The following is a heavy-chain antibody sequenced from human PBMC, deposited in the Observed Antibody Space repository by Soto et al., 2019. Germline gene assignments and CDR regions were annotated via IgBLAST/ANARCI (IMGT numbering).Heavy chain of an antibody. J-gene: IGHJ4*01. CDR2: IKTKTDNGTI. D-gene: IGHD2-2*01. Sequence: GGSLRLSCAASGFIFNNDWMNWVRQAPGKGLEWVGRIKTKTDNGTISYGGSVKGRFTISRDDSNDTLYLQMKSLKTEDTAVYYCTSILPVPAAPTFAYLGHGNLVTVSS. CDR3: TSILPVPAAPTFAY. CDR1: GFIFNNDW. V-gene: IGHV3-15*06.